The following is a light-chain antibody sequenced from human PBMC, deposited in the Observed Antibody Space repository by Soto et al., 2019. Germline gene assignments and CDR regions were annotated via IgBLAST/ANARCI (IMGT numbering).Light chain of an antibody. V-gene: IGKV3-20*01. Sequence: EIVLTQSPGTLSLSPGERATLSCRASQSVSSSYLAWYQQKPGQAPRLLIYDASSRATGIPDRFSGGGSGTDFPLTISRLEPEDFAVYYCQQYGSSPLTFGGGTKVEI. CDR1: QSVSSSY. J-gene: IGKJ4*01. CDR3: QQYGSSPLT. CDR2: DAS.